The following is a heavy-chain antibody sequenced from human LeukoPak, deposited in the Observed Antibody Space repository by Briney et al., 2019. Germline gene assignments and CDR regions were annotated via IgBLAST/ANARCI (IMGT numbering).Heavy chain of an antibody. CDR1: GFAFSGYG. V-gene: IGHV3-33*01. CDR2: IWYDGSNK. D-gene: IGHD2-2*01. Sequence: GGSLRLSCAASGFAFSGYGMHWVRQAPGKGLEWVADIWYDGSNKYYEDSVKGRFTISRDNSKNTLYLQMNSLRAEDTAVYYCARDCRFGSTTCHDYWGQGTLVTVSS. CDR3: ARDCRFGSTTCHDY. J-gene: IGHJ4*02.